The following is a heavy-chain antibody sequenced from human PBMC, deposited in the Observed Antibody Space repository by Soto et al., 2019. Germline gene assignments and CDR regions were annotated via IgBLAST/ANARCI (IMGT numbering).Heavy chain of an antibody. CDR3: ARDPTYYDFWSGYWPYYGMDV. J-gene: IGHJ6*02. CDR2: INAGNGNT. Sequence: ASVKVSCKASGYTFTSYAMHWVRQAPGQRLEWMGWINAGNGNTKYSQKFQGRVTITRDTSASTAYMELSSLRSEDTAVYYCARDPTYYDFWSGYWPYYGMDVWGQGTTVTVS. D-gene: IGHD3-3*01. CDR1: GYTFTSYA. V-gene: IGHV1-3*01.